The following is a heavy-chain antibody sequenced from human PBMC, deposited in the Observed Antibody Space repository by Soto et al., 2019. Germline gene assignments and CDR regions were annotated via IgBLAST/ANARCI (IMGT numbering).Heavy chain of an antibody. V-gene: IGHV4-39*01. CDR2: IYYSGST. Sequence: SETLSLTCTVSGGSISSSSYYWGWIRQPPGRGLEWIGSIYYSGSTYYNPSLKSRVTISVDTSKNQFSLKLSSVTAADTAVYYCARNNYDFWSGYHSNHNWFDPWGQGTLVTVSS. J-gene: IGHJ5*02. D-gene: IGHD3-3*01. CDR1: GGSISSSSYY. CDR3: ARNNYDFWSGYHSNHNWFDP.